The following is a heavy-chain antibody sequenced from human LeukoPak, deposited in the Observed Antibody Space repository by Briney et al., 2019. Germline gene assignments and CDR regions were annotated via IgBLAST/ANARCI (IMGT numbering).Heavy chain of an antibody. CDR3: ARRDYGSAIDY. D-gene: IGHD3-10*01. CDR1: GGSISSSSYY. V-gene: IGHV4-39*01. Sequence: PSETLCLTCTVSGGSISSSSYYWGWIRQPPGKGLEWIGSIYYSGSTYYNPSLKSRVTISVDTSKNQFSLKLSSVTAADTAVYYCARRDYGSAIDYWGQGTLVTVSS. J-gene: IGHJ4*02. CDR2: IYYSGST.